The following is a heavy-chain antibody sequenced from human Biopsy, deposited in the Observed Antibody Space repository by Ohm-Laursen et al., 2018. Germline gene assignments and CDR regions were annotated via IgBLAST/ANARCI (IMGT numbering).Heavy chain of an antibody. J-gene: IGHJ5*02. D-gene: IGHD3-22*01. Sequence: SVKVSCKVSGYTFTGYHVHWVRQAPGQGLEWMGWINAKPGDTNYAQKFQGRVTMTRDTSISTAYVDLSSLRSDDTAVYYCTRGGYYYDSLAYYYWFDPWGQGTLVTVSS. CDR2: INAKPGDT. CDR1: GYTFTGYH. V-gene: IGHV1-2*02. CDR3: TRGGYYYDSLAYYYWFDP.